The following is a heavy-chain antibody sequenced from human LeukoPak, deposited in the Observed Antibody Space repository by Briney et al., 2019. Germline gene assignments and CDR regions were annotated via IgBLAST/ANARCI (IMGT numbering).Heavy chain of an antibody. CDR2: ICYSGST. Sequence: SETLSLTCTVSGGSISSSSYYWGWIRQPPGKGLEWIGSICYSGSTYYNPSLKSRVTISVDTSKNQFSLKLSSVTAADTAVYYCASRSSSGYSYGYREDYWGQGTLVTVSS. D-gene: IGHD5-18*01. J-gene: IGHJ4*02. V-gene: IGHV4-39*01. CDR1: GGSISSSSYY. CDR3: ASRSSSGYSYGYREDY.